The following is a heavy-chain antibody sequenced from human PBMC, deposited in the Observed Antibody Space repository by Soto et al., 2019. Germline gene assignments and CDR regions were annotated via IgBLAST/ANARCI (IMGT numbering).Heavy chain of an antibody. CDR2: INYSGST. CDR1: GGSLSDNY. D-gene: IGHD1-1*01. CDR3: ARQGTLQQIFEH. V-gene: IGHV4-34*01. J-gene: IGHJ4*02. Sequence: SETLSLTCAVYGGSLSDNYWSWIRQSPGEGLEWIGEINYSGSTNYNPSLRGRVIISVDTSKNQFSLKMNFVTAADTAIYFCARQGTLQQIFEHWGRGTPVTVSS.